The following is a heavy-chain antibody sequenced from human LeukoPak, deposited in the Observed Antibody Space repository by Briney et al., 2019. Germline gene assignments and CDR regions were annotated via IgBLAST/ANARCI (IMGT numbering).Heavy chain of an antibody. CDR3: ARTYSSGWSQYFDY. V-gene: IGHV3-7*01. Sequence: GGSLRLSCAASGFTFSSYWMSWVRQAPGKGLEWVANIKQDGSEKYYVDSVKGRFTISRDNAKNSLYLQMNSLRAEDTAVYYCARTYSSGWSQYFDYWGQGTLVTVSS. CDR2: IKQDGSEK. J-gene: IGHJ4*02. D-gene: IGHD6-19*01. CDR1: GFTFSSYW.